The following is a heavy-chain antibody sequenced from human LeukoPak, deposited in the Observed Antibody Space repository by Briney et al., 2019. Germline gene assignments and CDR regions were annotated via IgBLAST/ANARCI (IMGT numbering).Heavy chain of an antibody. V-gene: IGHV3-30*18. J-gene: IGHJ6*02. D-gene: IGHD6-13*01. CDR3: AKGTAAVSYYYYGMDV. CDR2: VSYDGSNK. Sequence: GGSLRLSCAASGFTFSSYGMHWVRQAPGKGLEWVAVVSYDGSNKYYADSVKGRFTISRDNSKNTLYLQMNSLRAEDTAVYYCAKGTAAVSYYYYGMDVWGQGTTVTVSS. CDR1: GFTFSSYG.